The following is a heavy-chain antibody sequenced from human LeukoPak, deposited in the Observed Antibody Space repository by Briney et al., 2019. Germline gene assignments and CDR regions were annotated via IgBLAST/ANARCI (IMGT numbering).Heavy chain of an antibody. CDR3: AKGSGYYPTPVDY. CDR1: GFTFDDYA. D-gene: IGHD3-22*01. CDR2: ISWDGGST. Sequence: GGSLRLSCAASGFTFDDYAMHWVRQAPGKGLEWVSLISWDGGSTYYADSVKGRFTISRDNSKNSLYLQMNSLRAEDTALYYCAKGSGYYPTPVDYWGQGTLVTVSS. J-gene: IGHJ4*02. V-gene: IGHV3-43D*03.